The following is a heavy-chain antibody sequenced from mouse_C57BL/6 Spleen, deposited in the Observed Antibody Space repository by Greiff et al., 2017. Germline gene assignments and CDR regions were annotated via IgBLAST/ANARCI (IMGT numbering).Heavy chain of an antibody. D-gene: IGHD1-1*01. J-gene: IGHJ3*01. V-gene: IGHV1-18*01. Sequence: VQLKESGPELVKPGASVKIPCKASGYTFTDYNMDWVKQSHGKSLEWIGDINPNNGGTIYNQKFKGKATLTVDKSSSTAYMELRSLTSEDTAVYYWARGYYYGSSLFAYWGQGTLVTVAA. CDR2: INPNNGGT. CDR1: GYTFTDYN. CDR3: ARGYYYGSSLFAY.